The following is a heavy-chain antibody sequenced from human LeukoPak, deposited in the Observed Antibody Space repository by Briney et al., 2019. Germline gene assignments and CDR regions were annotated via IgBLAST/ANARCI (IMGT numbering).Heavy chain of an antibody. CDR1: GGTFSSYA. J-gene: IGHJ5*02. V-gene: IGHV1-69*05. Sequence: ASVKVSCKASGGTFSSYAISWVRQAPGQGLEWMGGIIPIFGTANYAQKFQGRVTITTDESTSTAYMELSSLRSEDTAVYYCARVLSGNIVVVPADIKESWFDPWGQGTLVTVSS. CDR3: ARVLSGNIVVVPADIKESWFDP. CDR2: IIPIFGTA. D-gene: IGHD2-2*02.